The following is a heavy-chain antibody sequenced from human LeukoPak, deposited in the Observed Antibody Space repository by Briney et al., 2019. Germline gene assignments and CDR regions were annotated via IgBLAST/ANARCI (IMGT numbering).Heavy chain of an antibody. Sequence: PGGSLRLSCAASGFTFSTYAMHWVRQAPGKGLEWVAVISYDGSSKYYADSVKGRFTISRDDSKNTLYLQMNSLRAEDTAVYYCARDYYDSSGYYYFDYWGQGTLVTVSS. CDR1: GFTFSTYA. CDR2: ISYDGSSK. D-gene: IGHD3-22*01. CDR3: ARDYYDSSGYYYFDY. V-gene: IGHV3-30*14. J-gene: IGHJ4*02.